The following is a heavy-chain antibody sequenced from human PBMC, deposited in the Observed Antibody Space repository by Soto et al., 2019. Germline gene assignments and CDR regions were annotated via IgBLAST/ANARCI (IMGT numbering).Heavy chain of an antibody. CDR3: ARAGDSSGYCDY. CDR1: GGSISSRNW. Sequence: QVQLQESGPGLVKPSGTLSLTCAVSGGSISSRNWWSWVRQPPGKGLEWIGEIYHSGSTNYNPSLKRRVTVSVDKSKNQFSLKLSSVTAADTAVYYCARAGDSSGYCDYWGQGTLVTVSS. J-gene: IGHJ4*02. CDR2: IYHSGST. V-gene: IGHV4-4*02. D-gene: IGHD3-22*01.